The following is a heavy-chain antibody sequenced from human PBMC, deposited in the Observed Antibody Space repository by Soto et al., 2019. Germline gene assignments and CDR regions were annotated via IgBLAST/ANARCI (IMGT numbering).Heavy chain of an antibody. D-gene: IGHD5-12*01. CDR3: ARDRRDGYKRYFEF. V-gene: IGHV4-4*02. J-gene: IGHJ4*02. Sequence: SETLSLTCAVSGDSISGNNWWSWVRQSPGKGLEWIGEIYHTGKATYNPSLKTRVTMSVDKSKIQFSLEVRSATVADTAVYFCARDRRDGYKRYFEFWGQGNQVTVSS. CDR1: GDSISGNNW. CDR2: IYHTGKA.